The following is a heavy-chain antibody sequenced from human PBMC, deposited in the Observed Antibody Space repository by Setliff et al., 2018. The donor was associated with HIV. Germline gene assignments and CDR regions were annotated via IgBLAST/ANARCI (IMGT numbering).Heavy chain of an antibody. J-gene: IGHJ4*02. Sequence: ASVKVSCKASGYTLTDLYIHWVRQAPGQGLEWMGWITPNSGGTEYAGKFQGRVTLTRDTSINTAYMEVTRLTSDDTAVYYCAGVSSQFSEWRKDYFEYWGQGSLVTVSS. CDR1: GYTLTDLY. CDR3: AGVSSQFSEWRKDYFEY. V-gene: IGHV1-2*02. CDR2: ITPNSGGT. D-gene: IGHD3-3*01.